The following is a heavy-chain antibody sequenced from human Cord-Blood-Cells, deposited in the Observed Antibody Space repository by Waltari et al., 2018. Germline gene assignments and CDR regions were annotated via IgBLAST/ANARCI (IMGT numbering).Heavy chain of an antibody. D-gene: IGHD3-22*01. Sequence: QVQLHQWGAGLLKPSETLSPTCAVSGGSFMCYYWSWMAQPPGKGLEWIGEINHSGSTNYNPSLKSRVTISVDTSKNQFSLKLSSVTAADTAVYYCARGLTSGYYDSSGYYYWGQGTLVTVSS. J-gene: IGHJ4*02. CDR2: INHSGST. CDR1: GGSFMCYY. CDR3: ARGLTSGYYDSSGYYY. V-gene: IGHV4-34*01.